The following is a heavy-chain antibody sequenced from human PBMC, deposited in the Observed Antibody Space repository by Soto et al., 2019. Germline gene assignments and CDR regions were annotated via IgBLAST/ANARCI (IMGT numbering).Heavy chain of an antibody. CDR2: IYYTGST. CDR1: SGSISGSY. D-gene: IGHD1-26*01. CDR3: ARHVTGGTYPLDY. Sequence: QVQLQESGPGLVKPSETLSLTCTVSSGSISGSYWAWIRQPPGKGLEYIGHIYYTGSTNYSPSLQSRVTMSVDTSKNQFSLKLTSVTAADTAVYYCARHVTGGTYPLDYWGQGTLVTVSS. V-gene: IGHV4-59*08. J-gene: IGHJ4*02.